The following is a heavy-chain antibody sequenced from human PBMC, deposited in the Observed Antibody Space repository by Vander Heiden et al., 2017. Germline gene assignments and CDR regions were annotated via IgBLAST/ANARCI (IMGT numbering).Heavy chain of an antibody. D-gene: IGHD3-10*01. CDR1: GFTFDDYA. V-gene: IGHV3-9*01. CDR3: AKEYYYGSGSYYKSSYFDY. CDR2: ISWNSGSI. Sequence: EVQLVESGGGLVQPGRSLRISCAASGFTFDDYAMHWVRQAPGKGLEWVSGISWNSGSIGYADSVNGRFTISRDNAKNSLYLQMNSLRAEDTALYYCAKEYYYGSGSYYKSSYFDYWGQGTLVTVSS. J-gene: IGHJ4*02.